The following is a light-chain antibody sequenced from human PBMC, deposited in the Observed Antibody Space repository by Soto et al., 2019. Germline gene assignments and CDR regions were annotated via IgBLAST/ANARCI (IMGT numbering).Light chain of an antibody. Sequence: QAVVTQSPSVSAAPGQTVTVSCSGNSSNIGNSYVSWYQQFPGTAPRLLIYDDNKRPSGIRDRFSGSKSGTSATLAITGLQTGDEAVYYCGTWDSSLTNGRAVFGGGTKVTVL. J-gene: IGLJ3*02. CDR3: GTWDSSLTNGRAV. CDR1: SSNIGNSY. V-gene: IGLV1-51*01. CDR2: DDN.